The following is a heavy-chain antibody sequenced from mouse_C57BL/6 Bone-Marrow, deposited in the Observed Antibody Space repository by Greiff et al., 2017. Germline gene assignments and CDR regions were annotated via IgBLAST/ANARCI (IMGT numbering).Heavy chain of an antibody. Sequence: QVQLKESGAELARPGASVKLSCKASGYTFTSYGRSWVKQRTGQGLEWIGEIYPRSGNTYYNEKFKGKATLTADKSSSTAYMELRSLTSEDSAVYFCARRGWLLPFAYWGQGTLVTVSA. CDR2: IYPRSGNT. V-gene: IGHV1-81*01. J-gene: IGHJ3*01. CDR1: GYTFTSYG. CDR3: ARRGWLLPFAY. D-gene: IGHD2-3*01.